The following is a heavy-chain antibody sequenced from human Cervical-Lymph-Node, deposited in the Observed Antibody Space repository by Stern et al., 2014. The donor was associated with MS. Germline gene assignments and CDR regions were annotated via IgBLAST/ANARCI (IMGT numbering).Heavy chain of an antibody. CDR3: ARSSGASGDAMDV. V-gene: IGHV3-74*02. CDR1: GFTFSTYW. Sequence: EVQLVESGGGLLQPGGSLRLSCGASGFTFSTYWMHWVRQGPGKGLVWVSRINSGGSSTSYTDSVRGRFTISRDNAKNTVDLQMTSLRAEDTAVYYCARSSGASGDAMDVWGQGTMVTVSS. J-gene: IGHJ6*02. D-gene: IGHD2-15*01. CDR2: INSGGSST.